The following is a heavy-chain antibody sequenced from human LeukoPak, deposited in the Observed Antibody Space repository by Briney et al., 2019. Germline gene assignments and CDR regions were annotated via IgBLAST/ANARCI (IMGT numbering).Heavy chain of an antibody. J-gene: IGHJ5*02. CDR1: GGSISSYY. CDR2: IYYSGST. CDR3: ARAESRAYCSGGSCYSGWFDP. V-gene: IGHV4-59*01. Sequence: NASETLSLTCTVSGGSISSYYWSWIRQPPGKGLEWIGYIYYSGSTNYNPSLKSRVTISVDTSKNQFSLKLSSVTAADTAVYYSARAESRAYCSGGSCYSGWFDPWGQGTLVTVSS. D-gene: IGHD2-15*01.